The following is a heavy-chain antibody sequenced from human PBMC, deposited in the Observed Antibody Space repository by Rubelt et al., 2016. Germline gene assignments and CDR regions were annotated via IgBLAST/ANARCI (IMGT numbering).Heavy chain of an antibody. D-gene: IGHD2-8*01. CDR1: GGSISSDY. CDR3: ARVGYVGRGANY. CDR2: MYISGST. V-gene: IGHV4-4*07. Sequence: QMQLQESGPGQVKPSQILSLTCTISGGSISSDYWSWVRQPAGKGLEWIGRMYISGSTDYNPSLRSRATMSIDTSRSQFSLNLSSVTAADTAMYYCARVGYVGRGANYWGQGTLVTVSS. J-gene: IGHJ4*02.